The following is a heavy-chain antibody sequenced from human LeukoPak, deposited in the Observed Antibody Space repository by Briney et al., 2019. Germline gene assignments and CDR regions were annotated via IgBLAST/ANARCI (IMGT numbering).Heavy chain of an antibody. CDR1: GGTFSSYA. V-gene: IGHV1-69*13. CDR2: IIPIFGTA. J-gene: IGHJ4*02. CDR3: ARGYALDWAVAGFDY. D-gene: IGHD6-19*01. Sequence: GASVKVSCKASGGTFSSYAISWVRQAPGQGLEWMGGIIPIFGTANYAQKFQGRVTITADESTSTAYMELSSLRSEDTAVYYCARGYALDWAVAGFDYWGQGTLVTVSS.